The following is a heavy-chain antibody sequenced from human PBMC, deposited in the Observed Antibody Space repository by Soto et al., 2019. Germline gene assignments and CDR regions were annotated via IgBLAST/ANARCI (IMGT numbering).Heavy chain of an antibody. Sequence: SETLSLTCTISGGSISNYYWTWIRQTPGKGLEWIGYVYYSGNTNYNPSLKSRVTISVDTSKNQFSLKVSSVTAADTAVYYCARHRNWKVDYWGQGTLVTVSS. CDR2: VYYSGNT. CDR1: GGSISNYY. CDR3: ARHRNWKVDY. V-gene: IGHV4-59*08. J-gene: IGHJ4*02. D-gene: IGHD1-1*01.